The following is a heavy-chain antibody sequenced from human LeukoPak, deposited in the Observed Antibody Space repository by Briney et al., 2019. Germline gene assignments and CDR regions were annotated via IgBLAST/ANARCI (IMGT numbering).Heavy chain of an antibody. Sequence: GGSLRLSCAASGFTFSSYAMSWVRQAPGKGLEWVSALSGSGGSTYYADSVKGRFTISRDNSKNTLYLQMNSLRAEDTAVYYCAKPGIAVAGTGWFDPWGQGTLVTVSS. D-gene: IGHD6-19*01. CDR3: AKPGIAVAGTGWFDP. J-gene: IGHJ5*02. V-gene: IGHV3-23*01. CDR1: GFTFSSYA. CDR2: LSGSGGST.